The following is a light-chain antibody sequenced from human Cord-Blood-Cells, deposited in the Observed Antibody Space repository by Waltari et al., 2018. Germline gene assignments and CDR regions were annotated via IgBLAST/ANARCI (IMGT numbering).Light chain of an antibody. J-gene: IGKJ2*01. Sequence: DIVLTQSPGTLSLSPGERATLSSSASQSVSSSYLTWYQQKPGQAPRLLIYGASSRATGIPDRFSGSGSGTDFTLTISRLEPEDFAVYYCQQYGSPYTFGQGTKLEIK. CDR2: GAS. CDR3: QQYGSPYT. V-gene: IGKV3-20*01. CDR1: QSVSSSY.